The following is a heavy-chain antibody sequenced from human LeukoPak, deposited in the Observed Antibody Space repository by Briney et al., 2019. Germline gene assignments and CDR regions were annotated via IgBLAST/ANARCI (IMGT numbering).Heavy chain of an antibody. CDR1: GGSISSSSYY. CDR3: ARPTYGSGSYGY. CDR2: IYYSGST. V-gene: IGHV4-39*01. J-gene: IGHJ4*02. D-gene: IGHD3-10*01. Sequence: PSETLSLTCTVSGGSISSSSYYWGWIRQPPGKGLEWIGSIYYSGSTYYNPSLKSRVTISVDTSKNQFSLKLSSVTAADTAVYYCARPTYGSGSYGYWGQGTLVTVSS.